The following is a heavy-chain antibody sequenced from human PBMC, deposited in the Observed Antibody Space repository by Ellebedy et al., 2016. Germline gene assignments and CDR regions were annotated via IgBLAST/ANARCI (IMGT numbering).Heavy chain of an antibody. V-gene: IGHV4-34*01. Sequence: SETLSLTCAVYGASFSGYYWTWIRQPPGEGLEWIGEINHSGSTNYNPSLKSRVTISVDTSKNQFSLKLSSVTAADTAVYYCARIIVVVVAATYYFDYWGQGTLVTVSS. CDR3: ARIIVVVVAATYYFDY. D-gene: IGHD2-15*01. J-gene: IGHJ4*02. CDR2: INHSGST. CDR1: GASFSGYY.